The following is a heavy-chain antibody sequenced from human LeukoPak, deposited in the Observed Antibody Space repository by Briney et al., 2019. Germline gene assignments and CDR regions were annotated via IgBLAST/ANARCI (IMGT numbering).Heavy chain of an antibody. J-gene: IGHJ4*02. CDR1: GFTFSSYS. D-gene: IGHD5-18*01. Sequence: GGSLRLSCAASGFTFSSYSMNWVRQAPGKGLEWVSYISSSSSTIYYADSVKGRITISRDNSKNTLYLQMNSLRAEDTAVYYCAKDRAAMAEFDYWGQGTLVTVSS. CDR3: AKDRAAMAEFDY. CDR2: ISSSSSTI. V-gene: IGHV3-48*01.